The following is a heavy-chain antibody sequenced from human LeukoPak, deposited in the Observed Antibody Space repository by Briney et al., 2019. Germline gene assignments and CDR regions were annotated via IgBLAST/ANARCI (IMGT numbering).Heavy chain of an antibody. V-gene: IGHV4-38-2*02. J-gene: IGHJ6*03. CDR3: ARVLGTSVTLYYMDV. D-gene: IGHD2-2*01. CDR2: IYHSGST. Sequence: PSETLSLTCTVSGYSISSGYYWGWIRQPPGKGLEWIGSIYHSGSTYYNPSLKSRVTISVDTSKNQFSLKLSSATAADTAVYYCARVLGTSVTLYYMDVWGKGTTVTVSS. CDR1: GYSISSGYY.